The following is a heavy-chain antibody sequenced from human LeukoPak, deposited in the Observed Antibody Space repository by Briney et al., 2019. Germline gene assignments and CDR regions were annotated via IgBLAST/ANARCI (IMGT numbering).Heavy chain of an antibody. Sequence: QSGGSLRLSCAASGFTFSSYSMNWVRQAPGKRLEWVSYISASSTTIYYADTVKGRFTISRDNAKNSPYLQMNSLRAEDTAVYYCARAWREAAAFVYFHHWGQGTLVTVSS. V-gene: IGHV3-48*01. D-gene: IGHD6-13*01. CDR2: ISASSTTI. CDR3: ARAWREAAAFVYFHH. CDR1: GFTFSSYS. J-gene: IGHJ1*01.